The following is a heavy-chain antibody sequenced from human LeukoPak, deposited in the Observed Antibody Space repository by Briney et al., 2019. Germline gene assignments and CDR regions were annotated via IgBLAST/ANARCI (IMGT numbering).Heavy chain of an antibody. CDR1: GFTVSSNC. CDR3: ARSSMGDYDFWSGYYYAFDI. CDR2: IYSGGST. Sequence: PGGSLRLSCAASGFTVSSNCMSWVRQAPGKGLEWVSVIYSGGSTYYADSVKGRFTISRDNSKNTLYLQMNSLRAEDTAVYYCARSSMGDYDFWSGYYYAFDIWGQGTMVTVSS. D-gene: IGHD3-3*01. J-gene: IGHJ3*02. V-gene: IGHV3-53*01.